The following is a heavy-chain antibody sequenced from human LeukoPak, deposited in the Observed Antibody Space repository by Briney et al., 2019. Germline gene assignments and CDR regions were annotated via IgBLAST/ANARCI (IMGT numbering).Heavy chain of an antibody. D-gene: IGHD6-13*01. CDR3: ARSEYSSTWYGDYYYYYMDV. V-gene: IGHV3-74*01. Sequence: GGSLSLSCPVSGFTFSTFWMHWVRQLHGQGLVWDSRIISDGSSTVYADSVNGRFTISRDNAKNTLYLQMNSLRADDTAVYYCARSEYSSTWYGDYYYYYMDVWGKGTTVTVSS. J-gene: IGHJ6*03. CDR1: GFTFSTFW. CDR2: IISDGSST.